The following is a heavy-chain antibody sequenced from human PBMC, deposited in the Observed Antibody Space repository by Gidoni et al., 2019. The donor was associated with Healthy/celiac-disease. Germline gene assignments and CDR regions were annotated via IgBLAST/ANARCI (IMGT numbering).Heavy chain of an antibody. J-gene: IGHJ5*02. CDR3: ASMRLGANWFDP. D-gene: IGHD6-19*01. Sequence: QLQLVQSGAEVKKPGASVTVSCKASGYTFTSYDINWVRQATGQGLEWMGWMTPNSGNTGYAHKFQGRVTMTRNTSISTAYMELSSLRSEDTAVYYCASMRLGANWFDPWGQGTLVTVSS. CDR2: MTPNSGNT. V-gene: IGHV1-8*01. CDR1: GYTFTSYD.